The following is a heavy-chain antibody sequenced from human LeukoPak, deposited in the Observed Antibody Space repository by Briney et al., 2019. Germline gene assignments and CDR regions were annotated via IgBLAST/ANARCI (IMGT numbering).Heavy chain of an antibody. V-gene: IGHV3-11*01. D-gene: IGHD3-9*01. CDR2: ISSSGSTI. Sequence: GGSLRLSCAASGFTFSDYYMSWIRQAPGKGLEWVSYISSSGSTIYYADSVKGRFTISRDNAKNSLYLQMNSLRAEGTAVYYCARLYRGILTGGPHWYFDLWGRGTLVTVSS. CDR1: GFTFSDYY. J-gene: IGHJ2*01. CDR3: ARLYRGILTGGPHWYFDL.